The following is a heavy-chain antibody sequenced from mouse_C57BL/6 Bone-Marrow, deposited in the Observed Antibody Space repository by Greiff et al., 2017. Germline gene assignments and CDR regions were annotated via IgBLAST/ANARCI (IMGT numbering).Heavy chain of an antibody. CDR3: ARGYYDYDGYYFDY. V-gene: IGHV1-50*01. CDR2: IDPSDSYT. Sequence: KESCKASGYTFTSYWMQWVKQRPGQGLEWIGEIDPSDSYTNYNQKFKGKATLTVDTSSSTAYMQLSSLTSEDSAVYYCARGYYDYDGYYFDYWGQGTTLTVSS. CDR1: GYTFTSYW. D-gene: IGHD2-4*01. J-gene: IGHJ2*01.